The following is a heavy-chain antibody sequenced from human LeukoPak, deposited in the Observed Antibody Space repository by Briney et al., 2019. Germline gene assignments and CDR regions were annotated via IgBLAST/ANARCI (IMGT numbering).Heavy chain of an antibody. CDR2: SYYSGST. V-gene: IGHV4-59*01. J-gene: IGHJ4*02. Sequence: SESLSVTCTVSRGSLSSYYWSWIRQPPRKGLEWIGYSYYSGSTNYNPSLKSRVTISVDTTKNQVSLKLSSVSAADTAVYYCARGSGWYYYWGQGTLVTVSS. CDR1: RGSLSSYY. CDR3: ARGSGWYYY. D-gene: IGHD6-19*01.